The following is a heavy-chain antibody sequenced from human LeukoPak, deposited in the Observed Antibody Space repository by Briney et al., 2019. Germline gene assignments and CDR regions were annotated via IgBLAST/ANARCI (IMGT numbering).Heavy chain of an antibody. CDR3: ARLRYSSSWYRGFFDN. Sequence: GESLKISCKGSGYSFTNYWIGWVRQMPGKDLEWMGIIYPGDSDTRYSPSFQGQVTMSADKSITTAYLQWSSLKASDTAMYYCARLRYSSSWYRGFFDNWGQGTLVTVSS. J-gene: IGHJ4*02. V-gene: IGHV5-51*01. CDR1: GYSFTNYW. D-gene: IGHD6-13*01. CDR2: IYPGDSDT.